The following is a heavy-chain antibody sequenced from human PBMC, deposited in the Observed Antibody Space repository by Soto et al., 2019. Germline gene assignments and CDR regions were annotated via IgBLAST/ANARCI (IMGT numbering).Heavy chain of an antibody. Sequence: QLQLQESGPGLVKPSETLSLTCTVSGGSISSSSYYWGWIRQPPGKGLEWIGSIYYSGSTYYNPSLKSRVTISVDTSKNQFSLKLSSVTAADTAVYYCARQWDYYDSRTPIGYWGQGTLVTVSS. V-gene: IGHV4-39*01. CDR2: IYYSGST. CDR1: GGSISSSSYY. D-gene: IGHD3-22*01. CDR3: ARQWDYYDSRTPIGY. J-gene: IGHJ4*02.